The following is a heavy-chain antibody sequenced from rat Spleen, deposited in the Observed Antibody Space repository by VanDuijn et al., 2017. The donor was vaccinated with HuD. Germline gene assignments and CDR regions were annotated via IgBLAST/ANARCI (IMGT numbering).Heavy chain of an antibody. CDR2: IGYEGSNV. Sequence: EVQLVESGGGLVQSGRSLRLSCTASGFTFNNYWMTWIRQGPGKGLEWVASIGYEGSNVYYGDSVKGRFTVSRDNAKSTLYLQMDSLRSEDTATYYCARQWDYWGQGVMVTVSS. J-gene: IGHJ2*01. CDR3: ARQWDY. CDR1: GFTFNNYW. V-gene: IGHV5-31*01.